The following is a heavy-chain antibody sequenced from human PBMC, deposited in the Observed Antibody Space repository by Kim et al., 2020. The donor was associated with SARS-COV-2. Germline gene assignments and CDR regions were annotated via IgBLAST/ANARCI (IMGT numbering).Heavy chain of an antibody. CDR3: ARDGDGGKPDY. CDR2: A. Sequence: ANYAQKFQGRVTITADESTSTAYMELSSLRSEDTAVYYCARDGDGGKPDYWGQGTLVTVSS. V-gene: IGHV1-69*01. J-gene: IGHJ4*02. D-gene: IGHD2-15*01.